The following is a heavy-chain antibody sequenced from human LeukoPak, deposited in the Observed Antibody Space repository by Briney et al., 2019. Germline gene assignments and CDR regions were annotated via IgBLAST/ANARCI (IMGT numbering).Heavy chain of an antibody. V-gene: IGHV3-48*03. J-gene: IGHJ4*02. D-gene: IGHD3-3*01. CDR3: ARGYYDFWSGYQSGYFDY. Sequence: GGSLRLSCVASGFTFSSYEMNWVRQAPGKGLEWVSYISSSGSTIYYADSVKGRFTISRDNAKNSLYLQMNSLRAEDTAVYYCARGYYDFWSGYQSGYFDYWGQGTLVTVSS. CDR1: GFTFSSYE. CDR2: ISSSGSTI.